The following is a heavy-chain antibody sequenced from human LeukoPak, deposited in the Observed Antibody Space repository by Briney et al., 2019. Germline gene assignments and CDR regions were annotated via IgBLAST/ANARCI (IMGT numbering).Heavy chain of an antibody. Sequence: GGSLRLSCAASGFTFSSYEMNWVRQAPGKGLEWVSYISSSGSTIYYADSVKGRFTISRDNAKNSLYLQMDSLRVEDTAVYYCARDYDYFSGHNLDAYDIWGQGTTVTVSS. D-gene: IGHD2-15*01. CDR2: ISSSGSTI. CDR1: GFTFSSYE. CDR3: ARDYDYFSGHNLDAYDI. V-gene: IGHV3-48*03. J-gene: IGHJ3*02.